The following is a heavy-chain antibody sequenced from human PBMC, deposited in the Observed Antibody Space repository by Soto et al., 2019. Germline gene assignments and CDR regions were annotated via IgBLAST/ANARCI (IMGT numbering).Heavy chain of an antibody. V-gene: IGHV3-48*01. Sequence: PGGSLRLSCAASGFTFSNYNMNWVRQAPGKGLEWVSYISSSGGTIYYADSVRGRFTISRDNAKNSLFLQMNSLRAEDTAVYYCAKDPIPYNWNPATWFDPWGQGTLVTVSS. CDR1: GFTFSNYN. CDR3: AKDPIPYNWNPATWFDP. CDR2: ISSSGGTI. D-gene: IGHD1-20*01. J-gene: IGHJ5*02.